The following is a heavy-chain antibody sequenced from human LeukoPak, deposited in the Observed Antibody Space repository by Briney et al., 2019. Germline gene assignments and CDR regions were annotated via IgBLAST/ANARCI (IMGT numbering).Heavy chain of an antibody. V-gene: IGHV3-23*01. J-gene: IGHJ4*02. CDR1: GFTFSSYG. Sequence: GGSLRLSCAASGFTFSSYGMHWVRQAPGKGLEWVSAISGSGGSTYYADSVKGRFTISRDNSKNTLYLQMNSLRAEDTAVYYCAKDELLWFGELSNFDYWGQGTLVTVSS. CDR3: AKDELLWFGELSNFDY. CDR2: ISGSGGST. D-gene: IGHD3-10*01.